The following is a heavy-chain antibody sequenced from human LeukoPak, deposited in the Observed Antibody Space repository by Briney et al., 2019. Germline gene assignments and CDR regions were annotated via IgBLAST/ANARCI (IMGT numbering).Heavy chain of an antibody. V-gene: IGHV1-2*02. D-gene: IGHD2-15*01. Sequence: GASVKVSCKASGYTFTGYYMHWVRQAPGQGLEWMGWINPNSGGTNYAQKFQGRVTMTRDTSISTAYMELSRLRSDDTAVYYCARIRILRSGAGYYFDYWGQGTLVTVSS. CDR3: ARIRILRSGAGYYFDY. CDR1: GYTFTGYY. CDR2: INPNSGGT. J-gene: IGHJ4*02.